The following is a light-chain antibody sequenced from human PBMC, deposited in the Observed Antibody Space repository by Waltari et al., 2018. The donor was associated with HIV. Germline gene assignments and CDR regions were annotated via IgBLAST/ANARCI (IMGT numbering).Light chain of an antibody. CDR3: AAWDDSLIGYVV. V-gene: IGLV1-47*03. CDR2: RNN. J-gene: IGLJ2*01. Sequence: QSVLTQPPSASGTPGQRVTISCSGSSSNIGSNYVYWYQQLPGTAPNRLSQRNNQRPAEVPDRLSGSKSDTSASLAISWLWSEDEADYYCAAWDDSLIGYVVFGGGTKLTVL. CDR1: SSNIGSNY.